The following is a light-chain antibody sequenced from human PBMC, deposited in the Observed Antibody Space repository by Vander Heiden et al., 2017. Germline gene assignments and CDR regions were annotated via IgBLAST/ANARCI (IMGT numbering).Light chain of an antibody. J-gene: IGKJ3*01. CDR2: AAS. CDR1: QGISSY. CDR3: QQEDSSPFT. V-gene: IGKV1-8*01. Sequence: IRITQSPSSFSSSTGDRVTITCRASQGISSYLAWYQQKPGKAPKLMIYAASTLKSGVPSRFSGSGPGTDFTLTISGLQSEDFPNYYSQQEDSSPFTFGHGTKVDIK.